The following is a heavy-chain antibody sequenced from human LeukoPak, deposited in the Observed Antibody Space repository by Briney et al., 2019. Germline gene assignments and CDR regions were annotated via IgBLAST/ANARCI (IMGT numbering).Heavy chain of an antibody. V-gene: IGHV1-2*02. CDR2: INPNRGGT. J-gene: IGHJ4*02. CDR1: GYTFTGYY. D-gene: IGHD3-22*01. Sequence: GASVKVSCKASGYTFTGYYMHWVRQAPGQGLEWMGWINPNRGGTNYAQKFQGRVTMTRDTSISTAYMELSRLRSDDTAVYYCARVRLDYYDSSGPLQGYYFDYWGQGTLVTVSS. CDR3: ARVRLDYYDSSGPLQGYYFDY.